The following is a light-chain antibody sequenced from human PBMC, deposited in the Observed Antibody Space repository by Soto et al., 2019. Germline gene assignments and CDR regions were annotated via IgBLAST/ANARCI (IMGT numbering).Light chain of an antibody. Sequence: EIVMTQSPGTLSLSPGERATLSCRASQTVDSNFLAWYQQKPGQAPRLLIYAASTRATGIPDRFSGSGSGTDFTLIINRLEPEDVAIYYCQQYGGSPRITFGQGTRLEIK. CDR2: AAS. CDR1: QTVDSNF. J-gene: IGKJ5*01. V-gene: IGKV3-20*01. CDR3: QQYGGSPRIT.